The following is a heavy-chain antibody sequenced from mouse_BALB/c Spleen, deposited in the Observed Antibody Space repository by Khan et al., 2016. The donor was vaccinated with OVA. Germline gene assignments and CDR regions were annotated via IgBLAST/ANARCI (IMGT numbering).Heavy chain of an antibody. V-gene: IGHV1S56*01. D-gene: IGHD2-2*01. J-gene: IGHJ3*01. Sequence: VQLQESGPELVKPGASVRISCKASDYTFTSYYIHWVKQRPGQGLEWIGWISPGNINNNYTERFKGKATLTSDKSSSTAYMHLISLNYEDSAVYFCARGGYGAFAYWGQGTLFTVSA. CDR2: ISPGNINN. CDR3: ARGGYGAFAY. CDR1: DYTFTSYY.